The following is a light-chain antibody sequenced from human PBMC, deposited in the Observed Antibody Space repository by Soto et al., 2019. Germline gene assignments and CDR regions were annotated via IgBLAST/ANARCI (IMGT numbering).Light chain of an antibody. CDR1: SSDVGGYKY. J-gene: IGLJ1*01. CDR2: DIR. Sequence: QSALTQPASVSGSPGQSITISCTGTSSDVGGYKYVSWYQQHPGKAPKLMIYDIRNRPSGVSNRFSGSKSGNTASLTISGVQAEDEADYYCSSYTSSSTRVLGTGTKVTVL. CDR3: SSYTSSSTRV. V-gene: IGLV2-14*03.